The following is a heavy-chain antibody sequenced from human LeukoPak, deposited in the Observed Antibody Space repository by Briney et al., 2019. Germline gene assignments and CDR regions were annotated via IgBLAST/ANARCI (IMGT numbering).Heavy chain of an antibody. V-gene: IGHV3-7*04. CDR3: ARGSSSWYHSVNDY. Sequence: GGPLRLSCAASGFTFSSYWMSWVRQAPGKGLEWVANIKQDGSEKYYVDSVKGRFTISRDNAKNSLYLQMNSLRAEDTAVYYCARGSSSWYHSVNDYWGQGTLVTVSS. CDR1: GFTFSSYW. D-gene: IGHD6-13*01. J-gene: IGHJ4*02. CDR2: IKQDGSEK.